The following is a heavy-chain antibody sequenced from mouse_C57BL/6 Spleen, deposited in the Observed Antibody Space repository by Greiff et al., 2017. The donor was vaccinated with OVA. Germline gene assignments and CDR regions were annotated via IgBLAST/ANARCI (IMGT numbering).Heavy chain of an antibody. Sequence: VQLQQSGAELVKPGASVKLSCKASGYTFTRYWMHWVKQRPGQGLEWIGMIHPNSGSTNYNEKFKSKATLTVDKSSSTAYMQLSSLTSEDSAVYYCARSYYYAMDYWGQGTSVTVSS. J-gene: IGHJ4*01. CDR2: IHPNSGST. CDR1: GYTFTRYW. CDR3: ARSYYYAMDY. V-gene: IGHV1-64*01.